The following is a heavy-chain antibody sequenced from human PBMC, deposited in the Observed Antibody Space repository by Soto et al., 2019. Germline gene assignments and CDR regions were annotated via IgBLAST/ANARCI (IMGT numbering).Heavy chain of an antibody. Sequence: SETLSLTCTVSGGSISSSSYYWGWIRQPPGKGLEWIGSIYYSGSTYYNPSLKSRVTISVDTSKNQFSLKLSPVTAADTAVYYCASLSRVVTAIRAAIDYWGQGTLVTVSS. CDR3: ASLSRVVTAIRAAIDY. CDR2: IYYSGST. V-gene: IGHV4-39*01. D-gene: IGHD2-21*02. CDR1: GGSISSSSYY. J-gene: IGHJ4*02.